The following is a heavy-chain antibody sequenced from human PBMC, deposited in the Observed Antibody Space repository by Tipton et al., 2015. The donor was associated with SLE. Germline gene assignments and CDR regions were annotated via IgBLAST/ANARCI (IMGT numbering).Heavy chain of an antibody. Sequence: LRLSCTVSGGSISSHYWSWIRQPPGKGLEWIGYIYYSGSISYNPSLKSRVTISVDTSKNQFSLKLSSVTAADTAVYYCAREWGDAFDICGQGTMVTVSS. V-gene: IGHV4-59*11. CDR2: IYYSGSI. CDR3: AREWGDAFDI. D-gene: IGHD3-16*01. J-gene: IGHJ3*02. CDR1: GGSISSHY.